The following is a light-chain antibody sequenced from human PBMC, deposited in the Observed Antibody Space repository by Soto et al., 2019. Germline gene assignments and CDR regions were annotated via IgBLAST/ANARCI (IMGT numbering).Light chain of an antibody. CDR3: AAWDDSLREV. J-gene: IGLJ3*02. CDR1: SSNIGSNA. V-gene: IGLV1-44*01. CDR2: SNN. Sequence: QAVVTQPPSTSGTPGQRVTISCSGSSSNIGSNAVNWYQQLPGTAPKLLMYSNNQRPSGVPDRFSGSKSGTSASLAISGLQSEDEADYYCAAWDDSLREVFGGGTKLTVL.